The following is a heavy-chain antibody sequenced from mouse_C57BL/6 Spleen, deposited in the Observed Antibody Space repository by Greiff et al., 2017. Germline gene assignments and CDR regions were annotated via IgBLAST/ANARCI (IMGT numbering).Heavy chain of an antibody. D-gene: IGHD2-4*01. Sequence: VQLQQSGPELVKPGASVKIPCKASGYTFTDYNMDWVKQSHGKSLEWIGDINPNNGGTIYNQKFKGKAQLTVDKSSSTAYMELHSLTSEDTAVYYCARMDYDVPNYFDYWGQGTTLTVSS. CDR1: GYTFTDYN. CDR3: ARMDYDVPNYFDY. CDR2: INPNNGGT. J-gene: IGHJ2*01. V-gene: IGHV1-18*01.